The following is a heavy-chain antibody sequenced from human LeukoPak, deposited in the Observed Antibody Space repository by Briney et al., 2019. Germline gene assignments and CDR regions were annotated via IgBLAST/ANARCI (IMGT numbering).Heavy chain of an antibody. CDR3: ARLSGNVVVPAAIRDY. V-gene: IGHV1-69*13. Sequence: SVEVSCKASGGTFSSYAISWVRQAPGQGLEWMGGIIPIFGTANYAQKFQGRVTITADESTSTAYMELSSLRSEDTAVYYCARLSGNVVVPAAIRDYWGQGTLVTVSS. D-gene: IGHD2-2*01. CDR2: IIPIFGTA. CDR1: GGTFSSYA. J-gene: IGHJ4*02.